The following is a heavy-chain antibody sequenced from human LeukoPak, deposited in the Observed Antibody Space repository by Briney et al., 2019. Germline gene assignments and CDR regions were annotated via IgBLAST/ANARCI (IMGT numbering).Heavy chain of an antibody. CDR2: ISSTGATI. V-gene: IGHV3-48*01. Sequence: GGSLRLSCGASGFTFSAYAFNWVRQAPGKGLQWVSYISSTGATIYYADTVKGRFTISRGNAKNSLYLQMTSLRAEDTAVYYCARVRHYYDSSGYEVFWFDPWGQGTLVTVSS. D-gene: IGHD3-22*01. CDR3: ARVRHYYDSSGYEVFWFDP. CDR1: GFTFSAYA. J-gene: IGHJ5*02.